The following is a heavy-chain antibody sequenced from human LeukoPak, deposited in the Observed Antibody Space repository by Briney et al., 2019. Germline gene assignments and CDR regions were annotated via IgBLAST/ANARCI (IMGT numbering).Heavy chain of an antibody. D-gene: IGHD3-9*01. CDR3: ARHPYSDFLTDYYTPKWFDP. J-gene: IGHJ5*02. CDR1: GFTFSNYE. V-gene: IGHV3-21*01. CDR2: ISSSSSYI. Sequence: GGSLRLSCAASGFTFSNYEMNWVRQAPGKGLQWVSSISSSSSYISYADSVKGRFTISRDNAKNSLYLQMNSLRAEDTAVYYCARHPYSDFLTDYYTPKWFDPWGQGTLVTVSS.